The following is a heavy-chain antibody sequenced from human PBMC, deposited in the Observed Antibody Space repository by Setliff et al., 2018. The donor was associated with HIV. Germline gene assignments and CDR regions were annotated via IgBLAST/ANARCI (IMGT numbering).Heavy chain of an antibody. Sequence: GGSLRLSCAASVFTFNNYGMSWIRQAPGKGLEWVSYISSRGSTIYYADSVKGRFAISRDNAKNSLYLQMNTLRAEDTAVYFCARSPYGDYGLDYWGQGTLVTVSS. D-gene: IGHD4-17*01. CDR1: VFTFNNYG. J-gene: IGHJ4*02. V-gene: IGHV3-11*04. CDR3: ARSPYGDYGLDY. CDR2: ISSRGSTI.